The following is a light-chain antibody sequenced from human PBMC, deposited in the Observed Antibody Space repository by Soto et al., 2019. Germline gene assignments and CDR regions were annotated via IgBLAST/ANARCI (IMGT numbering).Light chain of an antibody. CDR2: QTS. CDR3: HQRQSWPRT. Sequence: EILVTQSPATLSSFPGDIVALSWVASQYINTRLAWYQHRPGQAPRLLIYQTSIRAAGIPARFSASGSGTDFTLTISDVQPEDFALYYCHQRQSWPRTFGQGTKVDIK. CDR1: QYINTR. V-gene: IGKV3-11*01. J-gene: IGKJ1*01.